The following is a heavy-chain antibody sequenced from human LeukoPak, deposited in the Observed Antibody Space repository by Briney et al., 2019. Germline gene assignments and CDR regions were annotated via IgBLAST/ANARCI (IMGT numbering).Heavy chain of an antibody. D-gene: IGHD4-17*01. V-gene: IGHV3-23*01. J-gene: IGHJ6*02. CDR1: GFTFSNYA. Sequence: QPGRSLRLSCAASGFTFSNYAIHWVRQAPGKGLEWVSSISSSGSSTFYADSVKGRFTISRGESKNTLYLQMDSLRVEDTAVYYCAERSYGDYYYGMDVWGQGTTVTVSS. CDR3: AERSYGDYYYGMDV. CDR2: ISSSGSST.